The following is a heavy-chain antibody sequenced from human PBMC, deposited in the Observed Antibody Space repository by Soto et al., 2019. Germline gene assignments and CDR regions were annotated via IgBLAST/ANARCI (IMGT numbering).Heavy chain of an antibody. Sequence: PGGSLRLSCAASGFTFSSYSMNWVRQAPGKGLEWVSYISSSSTIYYADSVKGRFTISRDNAKNSLYLQMNSLRAEDTAVYYCVRHPERIAQIGWFDPWGQGTLVTVSS. V-gene: IGHV3-48*01. CDR3: VRHPERIAQIGWFDP. D-gene: IGHD6-13*01. CDR2: ISSSSTI. J-gene: IGHJ5*02. CDR1: GFTFSSYS.